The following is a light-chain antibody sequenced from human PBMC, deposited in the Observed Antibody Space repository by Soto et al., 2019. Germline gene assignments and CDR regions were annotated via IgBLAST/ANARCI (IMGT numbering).Light chain of an antibody. J-gene: IGKJ2*01. CDR3: QQYNNWPPFT. V-gene: IGKV3-15*01. CDR2: GAS. CDR1: QSVRNN. Sequence: EIVMTQSPATLSVSPGERATLSCRASQSVRNNLAWYQQKPGPAPRLLIYGASTRATGIPARFSGSGSGTEFTLTISRLQSEDFTVYYCQQYNNWPPFTFGQGTKLEIK.